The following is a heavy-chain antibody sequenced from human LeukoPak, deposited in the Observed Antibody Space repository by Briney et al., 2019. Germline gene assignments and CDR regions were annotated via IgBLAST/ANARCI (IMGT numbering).Heavy chain of an antibody. J-gene: IGHJ5*02. Sequence: PGXSLRLSCAASGFTFSSYAMSWVRQAPGKGLEWVSAISGSGGSTYYADSVKGRFTISRDNSKNTLYLQMNSLRAEDTAVYYCAKIGYCSGGSCYDWGWFDPWGQGTLVTVSS. CDR1: GFTFSSYA. D-gene: IGHD2-15*01. CDR2: ISGSGGST. V-gene: IGHV3-23*01. CDR3: AKIGYCSGGSCYDWGWFDP.